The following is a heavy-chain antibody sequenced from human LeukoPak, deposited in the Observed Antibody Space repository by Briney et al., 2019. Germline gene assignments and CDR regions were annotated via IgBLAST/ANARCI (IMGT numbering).Heavy chain of an antibody. V-gene: IGHV1-69*06. Sequence: EASVKVSCKASGYTFTSYGISWVRQAPGQGLEWMGGIIPIFGTANYAQKFQGRVTITADKSTSTAYMKLSSLGSEDTAVYYCARERMTYYNILTGSFRGNYYYMDVWGKGTTVTVSS. CDR1: GYTFTSYG. J-gene: IGHJ6*03. CDR3: ARERMTYYNILTGSFRGNYYYMDV. CDR2: IIPIFGTA. D-gene: IGHD3-9*01.